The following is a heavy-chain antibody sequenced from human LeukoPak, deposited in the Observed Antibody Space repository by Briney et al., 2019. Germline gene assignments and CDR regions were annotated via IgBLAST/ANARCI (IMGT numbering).Heavy chain of an antibody. V-gene: IGHV3-23*01. CDR3: ARGQRAHVEWSNYMDV. CDR2: ISGTAFST. D-gene: IGHD3-3*01. CDR1: GFTFSTYN. Sequence: GGSLRLSCAASGFTFSTYNMNWVRQASGKGLEWVSIISGTAFSTYYAASVRGRFTVSRDNSKNTLYLQMNSLRAEDTAMYYCARGQRAHVEWSNYMDVWGKGTTVTVSS. J-gene: IGHJ6*03.